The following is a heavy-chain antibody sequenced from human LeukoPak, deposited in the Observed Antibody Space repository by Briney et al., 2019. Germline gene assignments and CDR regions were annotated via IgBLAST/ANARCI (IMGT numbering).Heavy chain of an antibody. J-gene: IGHJ3*02. Sequence: ASVKVSCKASGYTFTSYAMHWVRQAPGQRLEWMGWINAGNGNTKYSQKFQGRVTITRDTSASTVYMELSSLRSEDTAVYYCASLLTTVTTGSAFDIWGQGTMVTVSS. CDR3: ASLLTTVTTGSAFDI. V-gene: IGHV1-3*01. CDR1: GYTFTSYA. CDR2: INAGNGNT. D-gene: IGHD4-17*01.